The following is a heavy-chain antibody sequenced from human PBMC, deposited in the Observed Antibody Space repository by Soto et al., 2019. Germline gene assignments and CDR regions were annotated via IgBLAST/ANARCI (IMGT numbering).Heavy chain of an antibody. CDR3: AREDYYDTGYYVV. D-gene: IGHD3-9*01. CDR2: IYTSGTT. J-gene: IGHJ6*02. V-gene: IGHV4-4*07. Sequence: SETLSLTCTVSGRSMSGYYWSWIRQPAGERLEWIRRIYTSGTTDFNPSLKGRVNMSVDTSKNQFSLKLTSVTAADTALYYCAREDYYDTGYYVVWGQGTQVTVS. CDR1: GRSMSGYY.